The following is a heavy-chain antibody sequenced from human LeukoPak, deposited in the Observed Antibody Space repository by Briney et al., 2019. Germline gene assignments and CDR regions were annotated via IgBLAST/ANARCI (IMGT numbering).Heavy chain of an antibody. CDR1: GGSISSGDYY. CDR2: IYYSGST. J-gene: IGHJ4*02. CDR3: ARELDSSGWYTRVYYFDY. Sequence: SETLSLTCTVSGGSISSGDYYWSWIRQPPGKGLEWIGYIYYSGSTYYNPSLKSRVTISVDTSKNQFSLKLSSVTAADTAVYFCARELDSSGWYTRVYYFDYWGQGTLVTVSS. V-gene: IGHV4-30-4*01. D-gene: IGHD6-19*01.